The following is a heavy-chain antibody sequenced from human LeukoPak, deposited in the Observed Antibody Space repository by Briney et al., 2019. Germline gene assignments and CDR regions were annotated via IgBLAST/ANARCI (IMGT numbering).Heavy chain of an antibody. CDR1: GGSISTYY. J-gene: IGHJ6*02. V-gene: IGHV4-4*07. Sequence: SETLSLTCTVSGGSISTYYWSWIRQPAGKGLEWIGRMYSSGTTKYNPSLKSRVTMSVDTSNNQFSLKVSSVTAADTAVYYCARDQGSYYGVDVWGQGTTVTVSS. CDR3: ARDQGSYYGVDV. CDR2: MYSSGTT.